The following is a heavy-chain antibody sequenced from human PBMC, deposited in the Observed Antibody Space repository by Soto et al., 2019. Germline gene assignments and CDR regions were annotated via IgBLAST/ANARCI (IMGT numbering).Heavy chain of an antibody. Sequence: QLQLQESGPGLVKPSETLSLTCTVSGGSISGSSYYWDWIRQPPGKGLEWIGYIYYSGSTYYNPSLKSRVTISVDTSKNQFSLKLSSVTAADTALYYCARRSYDSSGSPLEYWGQGTLVTVSS. D-gene: IGHD3-22*01. V-gene: IGHV4-39*01. CDR3: ARRSYDSSGSPLEY. CDR1: GGSISGSSYY. J-gene: IGHJ4*02. CDR2: IYYSGST.